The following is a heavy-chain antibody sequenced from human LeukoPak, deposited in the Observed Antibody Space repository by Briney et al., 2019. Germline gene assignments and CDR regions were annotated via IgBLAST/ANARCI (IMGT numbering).Heavy chain of an antibody. D-gene: IGHD1-1*01. CDR3: ARRYRGYYFDY. CDR2: IYYSGST. CDR1: GFTFSSYS. Sequence: AGGSLRLSCAASGFTFSSYSMNWIRQPPGKGLEWIGSIYYSGSTYYNPSLKSRVTISVDTSKNQFSLKLSSVTAADTAVYYCARRYRGYYFDYWGQGTLVTVSS. J-gene: IGHJ4*02. V-gene: IGHV4-39*01.